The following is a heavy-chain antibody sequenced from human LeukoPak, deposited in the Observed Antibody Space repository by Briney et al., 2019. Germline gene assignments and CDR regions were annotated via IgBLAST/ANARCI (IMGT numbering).Heavy chain of an antibody. Sequence: GGSLRLSCAASGFTSSLYWMNWVRRAPGKGLEWVANIKQDGSEKNYVDSVKGRFTISRDNAKNSLYLQMNNLRVEDTALYYCAGGTGFIIKDWGQGTLVTVSS. D-gene: IGHD3-9*01. V-gene: IGHV3-7*03. CDR3: AGGTGFIIKD. CDR2: IKQDGSEK. CDR1: GFTSSLYW. J-gene: IGHJ4*02.